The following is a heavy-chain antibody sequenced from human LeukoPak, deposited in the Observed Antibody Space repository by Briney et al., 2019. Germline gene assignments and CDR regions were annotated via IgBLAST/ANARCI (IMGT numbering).Heavy chain of an antibody. V-gene: IGHV4-59*01. D-gene: IGHD3-22*01. Sequence: SETLSLTCTVSGGSLSSYYWSWIRQPPGKGLEWIGYIYYSGSTNYNPSFKSRVTISVDTSKNQFSLKLSSVTAADTAVYYCARDAPYYYDSSGSNNWFDPWGQGTLVTVSS. CDR3: ARDAPYYYDSSGSNNWFDP. J-gene: IGHJ5*02. CDR1: GGSLSSYY. CDR2: IYYSGST.